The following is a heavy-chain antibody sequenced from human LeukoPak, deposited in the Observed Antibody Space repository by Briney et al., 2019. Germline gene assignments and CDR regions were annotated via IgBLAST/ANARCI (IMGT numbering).Heavy chain of an antibody. CDR2: IYSGGST. J-gene: IGHJ4*02. CDR1: GFTVSSNY. Sequence: GGSLRLSCAASGFTVSSNYMSWVRQAPGKGLEWVSVIYSGGSTYYADPVKGRFTISRDNSKNTLYLQMNSLRAEDTAVYYCARGRELLHFDYWGQGTLVTVSS. D-gene: IGHD1-26*01. CDR3: ARGRELLHFDY. V-gene: IGHV3-66*02.